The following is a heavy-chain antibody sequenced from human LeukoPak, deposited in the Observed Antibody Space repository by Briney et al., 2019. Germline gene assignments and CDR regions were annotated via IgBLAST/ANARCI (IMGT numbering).Heavy chain of an antibody. CDR3: ARDRHSTGWYYFDY. J-gene: IGHJ4*02. Sequence: GVSLRLSCAASGLTFSRYSMNWVRQTPGKGLEWVSYISSGSTSIYYADSVKGRFTISRDNAKNSLYLQMNSLRDEDTAVYYCARDRHSTGWYYFDYWGQGTLVTVSS. D-gene: IGHD6-19*01. CDR2: ISSGSTSI. CDR1: GLTFSRYS. V-gene: IGHV3-48*02.